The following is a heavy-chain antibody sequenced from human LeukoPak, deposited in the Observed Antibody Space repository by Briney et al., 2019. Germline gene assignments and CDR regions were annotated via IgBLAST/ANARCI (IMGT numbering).Heavy chain of an antibody. CDR1: GGSISSYY. Sequence: SETLSLTCTVSGGSISSYYWSWIRQPPGKGLDWIGYFYYSESTNYNPSLKSRVTISVDTSKNQFSLKLSSVTAADTAVYYCARQTYYDSSGYPLLRGFDPWGQGTLVTVSS. CDR2: FYYSEST. CDR3: ARQTYYDSSGYPLLRGFDP. J-gene: IGHJ5*02. V-gene: IGHV4-59*08. D-gene: IGHD3-22*01.